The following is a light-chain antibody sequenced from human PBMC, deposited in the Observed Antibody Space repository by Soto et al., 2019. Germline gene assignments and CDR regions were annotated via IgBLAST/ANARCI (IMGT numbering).Light chain of an antibody. CDR1: ERIYSAY. CDR3: HQYGTSPWT. J-gene: IGKJ1*01. Sequence: EVVLTQSPGTLSLSRGERATLSCRASERIYSAYLGWYQQKPGQAPRLLIYGTSSRATGIPDRFSGSGSGTDFTLTISRLEPEDFAVYYCHQYGTSPWTFGQGTKVDIK. V-gene: IGKV3-20*01. CDR2: GTS.